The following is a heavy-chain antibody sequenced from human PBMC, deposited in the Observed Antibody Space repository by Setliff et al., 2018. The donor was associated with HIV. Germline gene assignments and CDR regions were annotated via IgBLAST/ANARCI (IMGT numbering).Heavy chain of an antibody. CDR2: VYYSGSA. D-gene: IGHD2-15*01. CDR1: GGSLSSNLYY. CDR3: AREQYHFVVDYYYYYGMDV. J-gene: IGHJ6*02. Sequence: SETLSLTCTVSGGSLSSNLYYWGWIRQPPGKGLEWIANVYYSGSAYYNPSLKSRLSISVDMSKNQFSLQLKHVTAADTAIYYCAREQYHFVVDYYYYYGMDVWGQGNTVTVSS. V-gene: IGHV4-39*02.